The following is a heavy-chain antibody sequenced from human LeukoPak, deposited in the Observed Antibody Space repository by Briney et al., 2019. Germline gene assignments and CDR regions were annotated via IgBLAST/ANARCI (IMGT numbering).Heavy chain of an antibody. J-gene: IGHJ3*02. CDR2: MNPHSGNT. Sequence: ASVTVSCKASGYTFTFYDIQWVRQPAGQGHEWMGWMNPHSGNTGYAQKFLGRITLTRNTSTSMAYMELTSLKSEDTAVDYCARGRRDVFDIWGQGTTVTVS. CDR1: GYTFTFYD. CDR3: ARGRRDVFDI. V-gene: IGHV1-8*03.